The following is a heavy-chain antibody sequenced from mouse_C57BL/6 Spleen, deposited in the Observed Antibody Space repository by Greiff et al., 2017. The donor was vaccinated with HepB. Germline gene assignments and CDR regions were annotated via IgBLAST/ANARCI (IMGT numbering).Heavy chain of an antibody. D-gene: IGHD1-1*01. CDR1: GFNIKDDY. CDR3: TILLRYAY. J-gene: IGHJ3*01. CDR2: IDPENGDT. V-gene: IGHV14-4*01. Sequence: EVKLMESGAELVRPGASVKLSCTASGFNIKDDYMHWVKQRPEQGLEWIGWIDPENGDTEYASKFQGKATITADTSSNTAYLQLSSLTSEDTAVYYCTILLRYAYWGQGTLVTVSA.